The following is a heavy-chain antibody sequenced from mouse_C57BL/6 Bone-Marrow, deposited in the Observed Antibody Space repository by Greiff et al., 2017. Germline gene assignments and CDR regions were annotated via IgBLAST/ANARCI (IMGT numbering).Heavy chain of an antibody. J-gene: IGHJ2*01. Sequence: QVQLQQPGAELVRPGTSVKLSCKASGYTFTSYWMHWVKQRPGQGLEWIGVIDPSDSYTNYNQKFKGKATLTVDTSSSTAYMQRSSLTSEDSAVYYCAGDSNRPWGQGTTLTVSS. CDR3: AGDSNRP. D-gene: IGHD2-5*01. CDR1: GYTFTSYW. CDR2: IDPSDSYT. V-gene: IGHV1-59*01.